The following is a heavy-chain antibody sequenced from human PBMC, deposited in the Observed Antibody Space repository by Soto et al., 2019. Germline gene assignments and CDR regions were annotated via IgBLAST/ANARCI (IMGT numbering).Heavy chain of an antibody. V-gene: IGHV3-21*06. D-gene: IGHD3-3*02. J-gene: IGHJ6*03. CDR3: ARPVASYYYYMDV. Sequence: GGSLRLSCAVSGFTFSSYSMNWVRQAPGKGLEWVSSISSSGSYIYYADSAKGRFTISRDNAKNSLYLQMNSLRAEDTAVYYCARPVASYYYYMDVWGKGTTVTVSS. CDR2: ISSSGSYI. CDR1: GFTFSSYS.